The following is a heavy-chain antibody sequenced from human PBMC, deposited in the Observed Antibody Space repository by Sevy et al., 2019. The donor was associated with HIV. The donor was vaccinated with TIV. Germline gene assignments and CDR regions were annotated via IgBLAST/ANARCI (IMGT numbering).Heavy chain of an antibody. D-gene: IGHD4-17*01. CDR2: ISSGSSYT. V-gene: IGHV3-11*06. J-gene: IGHJ4*02. Sequence: GGSLRLSCAVSGFTFSDYYMTWIRQSPGKGLEWVSYISSGSSYTNYADSVKGRFTISRDNAKNSLYLEIHTLRPEDTAVYYCARSRSNDADYYFDYWGQGTVVTVSS. CDR3: ARSRSNDADYYFDY. CDR1: GFTFSDYY.